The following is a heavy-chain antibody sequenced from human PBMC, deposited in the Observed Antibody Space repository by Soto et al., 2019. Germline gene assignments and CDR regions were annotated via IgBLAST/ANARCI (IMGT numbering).Heavy chain of an antibody. V-gene: IGHV1-18*01. D-gene: IGHD3-10*01. CDR2: ISAYNGNT. J-gene: IGHJ5*02. Sequence: ASVKVSCKASGYTFTSYGISWVRQAPGQGLEWMGWISAYNGNTNYAQKLQGRVTMITDTSTSTAYMELRSLRSDDTAVYYCAREMSYYGSGSYYNGWFDPWGQGTLVTVSS. CDR3: AREMSYYGSGSYYNGWFDP. CDR1: GYTFTSYG.